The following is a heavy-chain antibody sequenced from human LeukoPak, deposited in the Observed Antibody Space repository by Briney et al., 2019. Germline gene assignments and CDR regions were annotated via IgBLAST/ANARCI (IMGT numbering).Heavy chain of an antibody. J-gene: IGHJ4*02. CDR1: GFTFSDYW. Sequence: TGGSLRLSCAASGFTFSDYWMTWVRQAPGKGLEWVANIKQDGSQKYYVDSVKGRFTISRDNAKNSLYLQMNSLRAEDTAVYYCATPRATGGRTQYSSGWYDLDYWGQGTLVTVSS. D-gene: IGHD6-19*01. V-gene: IGHV3-7*01. CDR2: IKQDGSQK. CDR3: ATPRATGGRTQYSSGWYDLDY.